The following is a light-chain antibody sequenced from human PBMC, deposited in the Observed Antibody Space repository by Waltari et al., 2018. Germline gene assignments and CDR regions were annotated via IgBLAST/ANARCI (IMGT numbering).Light chain of an antibody. V-gene: IGKV1-39*01. J-gene: IGKJ1*01. Sequence: DIQMTQSPSALSASIGDRVDITCRASQSITVFLNWYQQRSGKAPRLLIYASSILQGGVPSRFSASGSGTDFTLTIRSLQAGDYGTYFCQQTYSAPWTFGPGTQV. CDR2: ASS. CDR1: QSITVF. CDR3: QQTYSAPWT.